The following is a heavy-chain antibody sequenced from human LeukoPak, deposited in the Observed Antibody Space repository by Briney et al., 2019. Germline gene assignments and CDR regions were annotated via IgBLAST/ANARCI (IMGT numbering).Heavy chain of an antibody. J-gene: IGHJ4*02. CDR1: GFTFSSYG. Sequence: PGASLRLSCAASGFTFSSYGMHWVRQAPGKGLEWVAVIWYDGSNKYYADSVKGRFTISRDNSKNTLHLQMNSLRAEDTAVYYCARGRYGDWEFDYWGQGTLVTVSS. CDR2: IWYDGSNK. CDR3: ARGRYGDWEFDY. V-gene: IGHV3-33*01. D-gene: IGHD4-17*01.